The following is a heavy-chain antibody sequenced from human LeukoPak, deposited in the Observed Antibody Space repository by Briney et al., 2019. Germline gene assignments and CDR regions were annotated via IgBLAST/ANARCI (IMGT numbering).Heavy chain of an antibody. J-gene: IGHJ4*02. CDR3: ARQGDGYCSSTNCLYSFDY. CDR2: INHSGST. CDR1: GGSFSGYY. V-gene: IGHV4-34*01. Sequence: KTSETLSLTCAVYGGSFSGYYWSWIRQPPGKGLEWIGEINHSGSTNYNPSLKSRVTISVDTSKNQFSLKLSSVTAADTAVYYCARQGDGYCSSTNCLYSFDYWGQGTLVTVSS. D-gene: IGHD2-2*03.